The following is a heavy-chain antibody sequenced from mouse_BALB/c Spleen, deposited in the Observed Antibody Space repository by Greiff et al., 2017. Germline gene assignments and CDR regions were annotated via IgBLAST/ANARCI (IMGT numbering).Heavy chain of an antibody. CDR2: IDPANGNT. Sequence: VQLQQSGAELVKPGASVKLSCTASGFNIKDTYMHWVKQRPEQGLEWIGRIDPANGNTKYDPKFQGKATITADTSSNTAYLQLSSLTSEDTAVYYCARDHFFYAMDYWGQGTSVTVSS. J-gene: IGHJ4*01. CDR1: GFNIKDTY. CDR3: ARDHFFYAMDY. V-gene: IGHV14-3*02.